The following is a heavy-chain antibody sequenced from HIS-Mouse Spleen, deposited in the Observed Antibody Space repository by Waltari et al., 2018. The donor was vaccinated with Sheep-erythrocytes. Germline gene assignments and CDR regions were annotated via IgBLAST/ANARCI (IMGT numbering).Heavy chain of an antibody. CDR2: INNSGST. Sequence: QVQLQQWGAGLLKPSETLSLTGASYVGSSSVSYWSWDRLPPGKGLEWIGEINNSGSTNYNPSLKSRVTISVDTSKNQFSLKLSSVTAADTAVYYCARGTELELRRGDAFDIWGQGTMVTVSS. CDR3: ARGTELELRRGDAFDI. J-gene: IGHJ3*02. V-gene: IGHV4-34*01. CDR1: VGSSSVSY. D-gene: IGHD1-7*01.